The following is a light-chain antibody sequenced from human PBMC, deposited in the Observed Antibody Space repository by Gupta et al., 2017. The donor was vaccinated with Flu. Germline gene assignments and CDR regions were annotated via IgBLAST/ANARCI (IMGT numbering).Light chain of an antibody. V-gene: IGLV2-8*01. CDR3: SSYAGSNNVI. Sequence: QSALPPPPSASGSPGQSVIISCTGTSSDVGVYSYVSWYQQHPGKAPKLMIYDLSKRPSGVPDRFSGAKSCNTASLTVSGLQAEEEANYYCSSYAGSNNVIFGGGTKLSVL. CDR2: DLS. J-gene: IGLJ2*01. CDR1: SSDVGVYSY.